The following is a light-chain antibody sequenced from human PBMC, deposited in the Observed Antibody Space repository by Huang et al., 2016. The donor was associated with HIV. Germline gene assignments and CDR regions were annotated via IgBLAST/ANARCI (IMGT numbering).Light chain of an antibody. J-gene: IGKJ5*01. V-gene: IGKV1-33*01. CDR2: TAS. CDR1: QDITDY. CDR3: QQYKNVPIT. Sequence: DIQMTQSPSSLSAPLGDRVTITCQASQDITDYLNWYQQKSGQAPKLLIHTASNLETGVPSRFRGSGSATHFTLTISSLQPEDIGTYYCQQYKNVPITFGQGTRLDIK.